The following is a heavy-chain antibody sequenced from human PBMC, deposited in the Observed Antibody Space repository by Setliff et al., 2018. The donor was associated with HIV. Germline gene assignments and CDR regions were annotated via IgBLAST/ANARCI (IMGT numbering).Heavy chain of an antibody. J-gene: IGHJ6*03. CDR2: ISASNGNT. V-gene: IGHV1-18*01. CDR3: AKTTPQPHYYYYVDV. D-gene: IGHD4-17*01. CDR1: GYIFSTYG. Sequence: GASVEGSCKASGYIFSTYGISWVRQAPGQGLEWMGWISASNGNTHYAQKVQGRVTLTTDTSTNTAYMELRSLRSDDAAVYYCAKTTPQPHYYYYVDVWGKGTTVTV.